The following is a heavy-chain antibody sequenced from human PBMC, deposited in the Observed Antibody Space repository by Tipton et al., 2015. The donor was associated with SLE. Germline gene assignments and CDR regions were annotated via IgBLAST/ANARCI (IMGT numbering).Heavy chain of an antibody. CDR1: GGSISSSSYY. D-gene: IGHD2-8*01. J-gene: IGHJ4*02. CDR2: IYYSGST. Sequence: TLSLTCTVSGGSISSSSYYWGWIRQPPGKGLEWIGYIYYSGSTNYNPSLKSRVTISVDTSKNQFSLKLSSVTAADTAVYYCARGGGVLFDYLGQGTLLPVSS. CDR3: ARGGGVLFDY. V-gene: IGHV4-61*05.